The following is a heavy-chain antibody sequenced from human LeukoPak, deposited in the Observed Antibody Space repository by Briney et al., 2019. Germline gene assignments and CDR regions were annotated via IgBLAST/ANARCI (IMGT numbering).Heavy chain of an antibody. D-gene: IGHD2-2*01. J-gene: IGHJ4*02. V-gene: IGHV3-74*01. CDR3: VKTCSSTSCPDY. CDR1: GFTFSSYW. CDR2: INSDGSST. Sequence: GGSLRLSCAATGFTFSSYWMHWVRQAPGKGLVWVSRINSDGSSTSYADSVKGRFTISRDNAKNTLYLQMNSLRAEDTAVYYCVKTCSSTSCPDYWGQGTLATVSS.